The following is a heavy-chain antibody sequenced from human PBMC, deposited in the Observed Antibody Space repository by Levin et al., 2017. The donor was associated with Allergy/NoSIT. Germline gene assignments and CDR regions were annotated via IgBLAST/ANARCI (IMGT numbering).Heavy chain of an antibody. V-gene: IGHV1-46*01. CDR2: INPSGGST. CDR3: ARLPAAGTEDLDY. Sequence: GESLKISCKASGYTFTNYYMHWVRQAPGQGLEWMGVINPSGGSTSSAQKFQGRVTMTRDTSTSTVYMELTSLRSEDTAVYYCARLPAAGTEDLDYWGQGTLVTVSS. J-gene: IGHJ4*02. D-gene: IGHD6-13*01. CDR1: GYTFTNYY.